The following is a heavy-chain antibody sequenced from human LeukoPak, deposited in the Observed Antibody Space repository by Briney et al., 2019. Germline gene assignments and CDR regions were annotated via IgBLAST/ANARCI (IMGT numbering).Heavy chain of an antibody. CDR2: ISGQSTDT. D-gene: IGHD5-12*01. V-gene: IGHV3-11*06. CDR3: ARTARLLDY. J-gene: IGHJ4*02. CDR1: GFTFSDYY. Sequence: GGSLGLSCEASGFTFSDYYMNWIRQAPGKGLEWVSYISGQSTDTNYADSVKGRFTISRDNVKNSLYLQMDSLRAEDTAVYYCARTARLLDYWGQGTLVTVSS.